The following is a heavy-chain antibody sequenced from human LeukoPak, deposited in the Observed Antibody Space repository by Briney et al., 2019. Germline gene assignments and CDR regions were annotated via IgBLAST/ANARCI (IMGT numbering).Heavy chain of an antibody. CDR1: GYTFISYY. V-gene: IGHV1-46*01. CDR2: INPSGGST. D-gene: IGHD4-23*01. J-gene: IGHJ4*02. CDR3: AKGGRDYGDSSGTD. Sequence: ASVKVSCKASGYTFISYYMHWVRQAPGQGLEWMGNINPSGGSTTYAQMFQGRVILTRDTSTRTVYMELYSLRSEDTAVYYCAKGGRDYGDSSGTDWGQGTLVTVSS.